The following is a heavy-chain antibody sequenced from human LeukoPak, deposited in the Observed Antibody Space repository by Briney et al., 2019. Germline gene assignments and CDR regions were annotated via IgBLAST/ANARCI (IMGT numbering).Heavy chain of an antibody. CDR1: GFTFTIFG. J-gene: IGHJ4*02. D-gene: IGHD1-26*01. CDR2: IDARSGIT. Sequence: GGSLRLSCAASGFTFTIFGLNWVRQAPGKGPEWVSYIDARSGITYYADSVQGRFTISRDNAKESVFLQMNSLRAADTAVYFCARDHISGNYPSYYFDLWGQGTLVTVSS. V-gene: IGHV3-48*01. CDR3: ARDHISGNYPSYYFDL.